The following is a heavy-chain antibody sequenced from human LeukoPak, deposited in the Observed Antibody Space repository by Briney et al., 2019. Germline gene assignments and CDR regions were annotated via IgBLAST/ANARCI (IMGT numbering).Heavy chain of an antibody. J-gene: IGHJ4*02. CDR3: ARGQHDYDY. D-gene: IGHD4-11*01. CDR2: IYHSGST. Sequence: SQTLSLTCTVPGGSISSGGYYWSWIRQPPGKGLEWIGYIYHSGSTYYNPSLKSRVTISVDRSKNQFSLKLSSVTAADTAVYYCARGQHDYDYWGQGTLVTVSS. V-gene: IGHV4-30-2*01. CDR1: GGSISSGGYY.